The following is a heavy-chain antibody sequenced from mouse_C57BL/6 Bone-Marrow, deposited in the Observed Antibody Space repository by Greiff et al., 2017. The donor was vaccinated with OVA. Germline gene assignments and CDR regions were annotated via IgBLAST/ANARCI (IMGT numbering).Heavy chain of an antibody. V-gene: IGHV3-6*01. CDR2: ISYDGSN. J-gene: IGHJ1*03. Sequence: EVKLQESGPGLMKPSQSLSLTCSVTGYSITSGYYWNWLRQFPGNKLEWMGYISYDGSNNYNPSLKNRISITRDTSKNQFFLKLNSVTTEDTATYYCASRFDYRYFDVWGTGTTVTVSS. D-gene: IGHD2-14*01. CDR3: ASRFDYRYFDV. CDR1: GYSITSGYY.